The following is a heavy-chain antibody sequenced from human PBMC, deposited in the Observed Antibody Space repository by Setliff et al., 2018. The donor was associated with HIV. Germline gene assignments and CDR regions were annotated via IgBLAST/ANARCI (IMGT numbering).Heavy chain of an antibody. V-gene: IGHV4-34*01. Sequence: PSETLSLTCAVYGGSFSTYYWTWIRQPPGRGLEWIGEIKHTGVTNYNPSLKSRVTISVDTSKNQFSLKLTSVTVADTAVYYCATRPADSKWYGVFDYWGQGTLVTVSS. CDR1: GGSFSTYY. CDR2: IKHTGVT. CDR3: ATRPADSKWYGVFDY. D-gene: IGHD6-13*01. J-gene: IGHJ4*02.